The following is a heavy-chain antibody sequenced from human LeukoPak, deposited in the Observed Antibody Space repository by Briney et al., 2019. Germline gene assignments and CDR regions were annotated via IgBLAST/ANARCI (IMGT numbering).Heavy chain of an antibody. CDR1: GFIFSNAW. V-gene: IGHV3-23*01. CDR3: AKESPYTSPRNYYFDY. Sequence: GGSLRLSCAASGFIFSNAWMSWVRQAPGKGLEWVSAISGTGSSTYYADSVKGRSSISRDDSKNTVYLQINSLGADDTAIYYCAKESPYTSPRNYYFDYWGQGTLVTVSS. D-gene: IGHD1-14*01. J-gene: IGHJ4*02. CDR2: ISGTGSST.